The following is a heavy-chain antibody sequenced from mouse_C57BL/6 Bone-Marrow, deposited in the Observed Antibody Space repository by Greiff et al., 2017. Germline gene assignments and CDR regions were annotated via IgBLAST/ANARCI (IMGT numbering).Heavy chain of an antibody. CDR1: GYTFTSYW. V-gene: IGHV1-69*01. Sequence: VQLQQPGAELVMPGASVKLSCKASGYTFTSYWMHWVKQRPGQGLEWIGEIDPSDSYTNYNQKFKGKSTLTVDKSSSTAYMQLSSLTSEDSAVYYCASLYDYDQAYWGQGTLVTVSA. CDR2: IDPSDSYT. CDR3: ASLYDYDQAY. D-gene: IGHD2-4*01. J-gene: IGHJ3*01.